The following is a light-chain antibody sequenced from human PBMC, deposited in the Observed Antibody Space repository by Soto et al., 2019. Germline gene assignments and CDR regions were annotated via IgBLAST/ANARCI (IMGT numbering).Light chain of an antibody. CDR2: LNSDGSH. CDR3: QTWGTGIQV. Sequence: QSVLTQSPSASASLGASVKLTCTLSSGHSSYAIAWHQQQPEKGPRYLMKLNSDGSHSKGDGIPDRFSGSSSGAERYLTISSLQSEDEADYYCQTWGTGIQVFGTGTKVNVL. CDR1: SGHSSYA. J-gene: IGLJ1*01. V-gene: IGLV4-69*01.